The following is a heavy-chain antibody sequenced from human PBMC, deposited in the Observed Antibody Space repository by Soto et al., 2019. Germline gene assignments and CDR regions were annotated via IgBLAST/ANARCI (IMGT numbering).Heavy chain of an antibody. J-gene: IGHJ3*02. CDR3: AKDNGDEVRGVIIPGRLRGGVFDI. Sequence: QVQLVESGGGVVQPGSSLRLSCAASGFTFSSYGMHWVRQAPGTGLEWVAVISYDGRNKYYADSVKGRFTISRDNSKNTLYLQMNSLRAEDTAVYYCAKDNGDEVRGVIIPGRLRGGVFDIWGQGTMVPVSS. D-gene: IGHD3-10*01. CDR2: ISYDGRNK. CDR1: GFTFSSYG. V-gene: IGHV3-30*18.